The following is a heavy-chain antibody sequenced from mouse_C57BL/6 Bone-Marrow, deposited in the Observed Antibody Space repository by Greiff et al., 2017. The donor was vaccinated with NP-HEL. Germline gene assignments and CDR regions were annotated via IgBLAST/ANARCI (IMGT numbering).Heavy chain of an antibody. V-gene: IGHV2-3*01. Sequence: VKLVESGPGLVAPSQSLSITCTVSGFSFTSYGVSWVRQPPGKGLEWLGVIWGDGSTNYHSALISRLSISKDNSKSQVFSKLNSLQTDDTATYYCAKPALYYDKGFYYAMDYWGQGTSVTVSS. J-gene: IGHJ4*01. CDR3: AKPALYYDKGFYYAMDY. CDR2: IWGDGST. D-gene: IGHD2-4*01. CDR1: GFSFTSYG.